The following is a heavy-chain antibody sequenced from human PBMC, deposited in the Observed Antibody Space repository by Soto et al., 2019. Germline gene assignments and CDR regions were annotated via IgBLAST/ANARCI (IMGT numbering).Heavy chain of an antibody. CDR2: IYSGGST. V-gene: IGHV3-53*01. J-gene: IGHJ6*02. CDR3: ARDREEYSSSPTYYYYYGMDV. D-gene: IGHD6-6*01. CDR1: GFTVSSNY. Sequence: GGSLRLSCAASGFTVSSNYMSWVRQAPGKGLEWVSVIYSGGSTYYADSVKGRFTISRDNSRNTLYLQMNSLRAEDTAVYYCARDREEYSSSPTYYYYYGMDVWGQGTTVTVSS.